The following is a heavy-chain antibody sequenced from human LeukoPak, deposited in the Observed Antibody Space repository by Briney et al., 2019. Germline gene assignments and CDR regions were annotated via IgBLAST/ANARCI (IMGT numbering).Heavy chain of an antibody. D-gene: IGHD1-26*01. V-gene: IGHV1-2*02. CDR2: INPNTGAT. CDR3: ASRPDQLLLGFFDS. Sequence: ASVKVSCKASGYTFTGYYMHWVRQAPGQGLEWMGWINPNTGATNYAQNFQGRVTMTRDTSISTAYMALSRLRSDDTAVYYCASRPDQLLLGFFDSWGQGTLVTVSS. J-gene: IGHJ4*02. CDR1: GYTFTGYY.